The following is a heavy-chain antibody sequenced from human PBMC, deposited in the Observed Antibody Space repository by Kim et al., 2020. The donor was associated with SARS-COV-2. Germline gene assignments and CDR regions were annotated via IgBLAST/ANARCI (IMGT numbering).Heavy chain of an antibody. V-gene: IGHV1-18*01. J-gene: IGHJ4*02. D-gene: IGHD3-9*01. CDR1: GYTFTSYG. CDR2: ISAYNGNT. CDR3: ARDSYDILTGRTFHGY. Sequence: ASVKVSCKASGYTFTSYGISWVRQAPGQGLEWMGWISAYNGNTNYAQKLQGRVTMTTDTSTSTAYMELRSLRSDDTAVYYCARDSYDILTGRTFHGYWGQGTLVTVSS.